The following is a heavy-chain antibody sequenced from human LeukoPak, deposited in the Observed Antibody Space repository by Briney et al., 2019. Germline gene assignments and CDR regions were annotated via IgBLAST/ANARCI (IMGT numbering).Heavy chain of an antibody. CDR1: GGSISSSSYY. V-gene: IGHV4-39*01. D-gene: IGHD3-10*01. Sequence: SETLSLTCTVSGGSISSSSYYWGWIRQPPGKGLEWIGSIYYSGSTYYNPSLKSRVTISVDTSKNQFSLKLISVTAADTAVYYCARHVPSFYGSGSYRRGSWFDPWGQGTLVTVSS. CDR2: IYYSGST. J-gene: IGHJ5*02. CDR3: ARHVPSFYGSGSYRRGSWFDP.